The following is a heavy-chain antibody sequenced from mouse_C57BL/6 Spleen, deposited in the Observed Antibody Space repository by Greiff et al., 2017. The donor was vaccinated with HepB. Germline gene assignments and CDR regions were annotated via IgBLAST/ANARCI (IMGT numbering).Heavy chain of an antibody. CDR1: GYTFTSYW. V-gene: IGHV1-69*01. D-gene: IGHD2-3*01. Sequence: QVQLQQPGAELVMPGASVKLSCKASGYTFTSYWMHWVKQRPGQGLEWIGEIDPSDSYTNYNQKFKGKSTLTVDKSSSPAYLQLSSLTSEDSAVYYCARGGLLRFPYFDYWGQGTTLTVSS. CDR2: IDPSDSYT. CDR3: ARGGLLRFPYFDY. J-gene: IGHJ2*01.